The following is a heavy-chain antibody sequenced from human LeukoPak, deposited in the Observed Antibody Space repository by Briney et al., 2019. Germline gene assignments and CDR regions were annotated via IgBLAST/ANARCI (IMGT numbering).Heavy chain of an antibody. D-gene: IGHD3-10*01. V-gene: IGHV4-4*07. CDR2: IYTSGST. CDR3: ASSGGWFGDRWGLDY. Sequence: SETLSLTCTVSGGSIGSYYWSWIRQPAGKGLEWIGRIYTSGSTNYNPSLKSRVTMSVDTSKNQFSLKLSSVIAADTAVYYCASSGGWFGDRWGLDYWGQGTLVTVSS. J-gene: IGHJ4*02. CDR1: GGSIGSYY.